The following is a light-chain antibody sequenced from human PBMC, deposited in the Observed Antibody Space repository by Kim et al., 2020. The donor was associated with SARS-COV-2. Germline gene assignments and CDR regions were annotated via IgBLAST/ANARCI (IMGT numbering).Light chain of an antibody. Sequence: PGERATLSCRASQSVSSSYLAWYRQRPGQAPRLLIYGASSRATGIPDRFSGSGSGTDFTLTISRLEPEDFAVYYCQQYGSSPKLTFGGGTKVDIK. CDR2: GAS. CDR1: QSVSSSY. CDR3: QQYGSSPKLT. V-gene: IGKV3-20*01. J-gene: IGKJ4*01.